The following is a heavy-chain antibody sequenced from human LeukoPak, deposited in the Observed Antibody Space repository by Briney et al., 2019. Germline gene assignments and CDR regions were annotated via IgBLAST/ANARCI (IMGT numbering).Heavy chain of an antibody. Sequence: SVKVSCKASGGTFTSYAISWVRQAPGQGLEWMGGIIPILGAANYAQKFQGRVTITTDESTSTAYMELSSLRSEDTAVYYCAREGADFWSGYYFDYWGQGTLVTVSS. CDR2: IIPILGAA. D-gene: IGHD3-3*01. CDR1: GGTFTSYA. J-gene: IGHJ4*02. V-gene: IGHV1-69*05. CDR3: AREGADFWSGYYFDY.